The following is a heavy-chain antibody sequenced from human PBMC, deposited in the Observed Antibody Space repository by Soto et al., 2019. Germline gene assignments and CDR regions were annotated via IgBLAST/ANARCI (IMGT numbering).Heavy chain of an antibody. Sequence: SETLFLTCTVSGGSISSYYWSWIRQPPGKGLEWIGYIYYSGSTNYNPSLKSRVTISVDTSKNQFSLKLSSVTAADTAVYYCARLSQTGDLDYWGQGTLVTVSS. V-gene: IGHV4-59*01. CDR1: GGSISSYY. CDR2: IYYSGST. J-gene: IGHJ4*02. CDR3: ARLSQTGDLDY.